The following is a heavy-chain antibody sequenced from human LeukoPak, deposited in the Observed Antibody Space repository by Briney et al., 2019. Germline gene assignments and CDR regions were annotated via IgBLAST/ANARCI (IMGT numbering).Heavy chain of an antibody. V-gene: IGHV4-4*02. D-gene: IGHD3-22*01. J-gene: IGHJ4*02. CDR1: GDSINSLDL. Sequence: SETLSLTCTVSGDSINSLDLWSWARQPPGKGLEWIGEMYLSGTTHSNPSVKSRVTISIDKSKNQFFLNLSSVTAADTAVYYCAGLVGRYSSGLYYYYFDYWGQGTLVTVSS. CDR2: MYLSGTT. CDR3: AGLVGRYSSGLYYYYFDY.